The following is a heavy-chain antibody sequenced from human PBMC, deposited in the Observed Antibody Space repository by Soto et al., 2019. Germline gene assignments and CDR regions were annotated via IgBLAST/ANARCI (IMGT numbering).Heavy chain of an antibody. V-gene: IGHV5-51*01. CDR1: GYKFTSYW. J-gene: IGHJ4*02. Sequence: GESLKISCRGSGYKFTSYWIGWVRQMPGKGLEWMGIIYPGDSDTRYSPSFQGQVTISADKSFSTAYLQWSSLRASDTAMYYCARSTSPFYFSYWGQGTLVTVSS. CDR3: ARSTSPFYFSY. CDR2: IYPGDSDT.